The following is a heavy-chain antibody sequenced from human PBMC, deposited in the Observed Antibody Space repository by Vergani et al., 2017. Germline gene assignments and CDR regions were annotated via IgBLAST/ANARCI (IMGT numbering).Heavy chain of an antibody. CDR3: ARDRPFPRGAFDI. J-gene: IGHJ3*02. CDR2: IYHSGST. V-gene: IGHV4-30-2*01. D-gene: IGHD2/OR15-2a*01. CDR1: GGSISSGGYS. Sequence: QLQLQESGSGLVTPSQILSLTCAVSGGSISSGGYSWSWIRQPPGKGLEWIGYIYHSGSTYYNPSLKSRVTISVDRSKNQFSLKLSSVTAADTAVYYCARDRPFPRGAFDIWGQGTMVTVSS.